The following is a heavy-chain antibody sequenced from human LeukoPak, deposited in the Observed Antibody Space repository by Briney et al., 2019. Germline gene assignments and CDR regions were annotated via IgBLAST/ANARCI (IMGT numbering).Heavy chain of an antibody. CDR2: ISSSSSYI. CDR3: ARDFEVLRHFEGYVY. V-gene: IGHV3-21*01. J-gene: IGHJ4*02. Sequence: PGGSLRLSCAASGFTFSSYSMNWVRQAPGKGLEWVSSISSSSSYIYYADSVKGRFTISRDNAKNSLYLQMNSLRAEDTAVYYCARDFEVLRHFEGYVYWGQGTLVTVSS. D-gene: IGHD3-9*01. CDR1: GFTFSSYS.